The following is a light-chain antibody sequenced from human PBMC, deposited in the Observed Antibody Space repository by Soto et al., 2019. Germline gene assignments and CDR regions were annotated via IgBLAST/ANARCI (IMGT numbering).Light chain of an antibody. Sequence: EVVLTQSPGTLSLSPGDRATLSCRATQSISSGYLAWYQQKPGQAPRLLIYGASTRATGIPDRFSGSGSAADFTFTITRLEPEDFGVYYCQHYGTSTRTFGQGTKLEIK. V-gene: IGKV3-20*01. CDR2: GAS. CDR3: QHYGTSTRT. J-gene: IGKJ1*01. CDR1: QSISSGY.